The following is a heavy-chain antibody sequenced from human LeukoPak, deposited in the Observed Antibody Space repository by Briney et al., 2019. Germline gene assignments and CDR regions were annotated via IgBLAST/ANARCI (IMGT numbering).Heavy chain of an antibody. J-gene: IGHJ4*02. V-gene: IGHV3-64*01. Sequence: PGRSLRLSCAASGYTFSSYAMDWVHQAPGKGLEYVSAISSTGGSTYYANSVKGRFTISRDNSKNTLYLQVGSLRAEDMAVYYCARDLYGDTSLVPGYWGQGTLVTVSS. D-gene: IGHD5-18*01. CDR3: ARDLYGDTSLVPGY. CDR2: ISSTGGST. CDR1: GYTFSSYA.